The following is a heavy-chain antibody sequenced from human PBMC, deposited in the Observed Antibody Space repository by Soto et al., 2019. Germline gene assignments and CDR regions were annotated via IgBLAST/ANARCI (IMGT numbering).Heavy chain of an antibody. CDR2: ISAYNGNT. CDR1: GYTFTSYG. D-gene: IGHD6-6*01. CDR3: ARQEKQLVRPPTFDY. J-gene: IGHJ4*02. Sequence: GASVKVSCKASGYTFTSYGISWVRQAPGQGLEWMGWISAYNGNTNYAQKLQGRVTMTTDTSTSTAYMELRSLRSDDTAVYYCARQEKQLVRPPTFDYWGQGTLVTVSS. V-gene: IGHV1-18*01.